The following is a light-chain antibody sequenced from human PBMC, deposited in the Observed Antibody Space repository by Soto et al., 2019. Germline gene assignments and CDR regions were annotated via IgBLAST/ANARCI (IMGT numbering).Light chain of an antibody. CDR3: QQYGSPPWT. Sequence: EIVLTQSPGTLSLSPGERATLSCRASQSLTSSYLAWYQQKPGQSPRLLMYGASSRATGIPDRFSGSGSETDFTLTISRLEPDDFAVYYCQQYGSPPWTFGQGTKVEIK. CDR2: GAS. J-gene: IGKJ1*01. CDR1: QSLTSSY. V-gene: IGKV3-20*01.